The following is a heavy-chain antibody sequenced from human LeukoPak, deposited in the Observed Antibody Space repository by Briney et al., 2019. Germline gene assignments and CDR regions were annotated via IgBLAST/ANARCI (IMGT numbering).Heavy chain of an antibody. J-gene: IGHJ4*02. CDR1: GGSISSSSYY. CDR2: IYYSGST. V-gene: IGHV4-39*01. D-gene: IGHD3-22*01. Sequence: PSETLSLTCTVSGGSISSSSYYWGWIRQPPGKGLEWIGSIYYSGSTYYNPSLKSRVTISVDTSKNQFSLKLSSVTAADTAVYHCASLRTTSSGYYFGLDYWGQGTLVTVSS. CDR3: ASLRTTSSGYYFGLDY.